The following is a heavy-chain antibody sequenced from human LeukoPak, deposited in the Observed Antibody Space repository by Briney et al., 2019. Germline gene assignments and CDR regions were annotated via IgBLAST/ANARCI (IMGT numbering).Heavy chain of an antibody. CDR3: ARVGYGDYYFDY. V-gene: IGHV3-48*03. CDR2: ISSSGSTI. Sequence: GGSLRLPCAASGFTFSSYEMNWVRQAPGKGLEWVSYISSSGSTIYYADSVKGRFTISRDNAKNSLYLQMNSLRAEDTAVYYCARVGYGDYYFDYWGQGTLVTVSS. D-gene: IGHD4-17*01. J-gene: IGHJ4*02. CDR1: GFTFSSYE.